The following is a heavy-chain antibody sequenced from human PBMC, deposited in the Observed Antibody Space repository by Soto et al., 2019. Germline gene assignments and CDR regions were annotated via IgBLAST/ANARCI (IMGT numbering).Heavy chain of an antibody. CDR3: ARDELGNGDHDAFDI. Sequence: GGSLRLSCVASGFTFSSYSMNWVRQAPGKGLEWVSYISSSSSTIYYADSVKGRFTISRDNAKNSLYLQMNSLRDEDTAVYYCARDELGNGDHDAFDIWGQGTMVTVSS. CDR2: ISSSSSTI. V-gene: IGHV3-48*02. CDR1: GFTFSSYS. J-gene: IGHJ3*02. D-gene: IGHD7-27*01.